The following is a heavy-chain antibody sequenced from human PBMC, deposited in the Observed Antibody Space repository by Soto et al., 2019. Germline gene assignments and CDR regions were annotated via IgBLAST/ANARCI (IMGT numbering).Heavy chain of an antibody. V-gene: IGHV3-33*06. D-gene: IGHD6-19*01. CDR3: AKAGAGRWLVPDYFDY. CDR2: IRGGGGNT. CDR1: GFTFSSYG. J-gene: IGHJ4*02. Sequence: GGSLRLSCAASGFTFSSYGMHWVRQAPGKGLEWVAAIRGGGGNTYYADSVKGRFTISRDNSKNTLYLQMNSLRAEDTAVYYCAKAGAGRWLVPDYFDYWGQGTLVTVSS.